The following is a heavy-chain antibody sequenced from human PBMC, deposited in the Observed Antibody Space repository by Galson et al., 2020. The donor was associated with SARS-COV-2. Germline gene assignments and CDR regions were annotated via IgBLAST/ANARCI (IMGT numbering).Heavy chain of an antibody. CDR1: GFTFSSYA. J-gene: IGHJ6*03. D-gene: IGHD3-10*01. CDR3: ARRAVPWVRGVIGYMDV. Sequence: GESLKISCAASGFTFSSYAMHWVRQAPGKGLEWVAVISYDGSNKYYADSVKGRFTISRDNSKNTLYLQMNSLRAEDTAVYYCARRAVPWVRGVIGYMDVWGKGTTVTISS. CDR2: ISYDGSNK. V-gene: IGHV3-30*04.